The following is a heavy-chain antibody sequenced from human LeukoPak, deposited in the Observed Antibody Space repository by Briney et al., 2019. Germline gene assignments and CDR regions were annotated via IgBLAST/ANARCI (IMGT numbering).Heavy chain of an antibody. CDR2: MNPNGGNT. V-gene: IGHV1-8*01. CDR1: GYTFTSYD. CDR3: ARALWSGYYIYYYYGMDV. J-gene: IGHJ6*02. Sequence: GASVKVSCTASGYTFTSYDINWVRQATGQGLEWMGWMNPNGGNTGYAQKFQGRVTMTRNTSISTAYMELSSLRSEDTAVYYCARALWSGYYIYYYYGMDVWGQGTTVTVSS. D-gene: IGHD3-3*01.